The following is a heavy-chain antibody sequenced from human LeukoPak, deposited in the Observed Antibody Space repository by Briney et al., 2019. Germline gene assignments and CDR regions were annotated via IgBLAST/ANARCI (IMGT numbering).Heavy chain of an antibody. Sequence: SRTLSLTCAISGDSVSSNSAAWNWIRQSPSRGLEWLGRTYYRSKWYNDYAVSVKSRITINPDTSKNQFSLQLNSVTPEDTAVYYCARLAYCGGDCYFLPPYYYYYGMDVWGQGTTVTVSS. J-gene: IGHJ6*02. CDR3: ARLAYCGGDCYFLPPYYYYYGMDV. V-gene: IGHV6-1*01. D-gene: IGHD2-21*02. CDR1: GDSVSSNSAA. CDR2: TYYRSKWYN.